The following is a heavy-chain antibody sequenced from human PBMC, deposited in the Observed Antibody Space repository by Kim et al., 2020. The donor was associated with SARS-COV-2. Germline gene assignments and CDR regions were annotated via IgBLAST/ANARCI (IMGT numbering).Heavy chain of an antibody. D-gene: IGHD2-2*01. CDR3: ARIRCNCYSTTCQAAYFDY. CDR1: GFSLSTSGMC. V-gene: IGHV2-70*11. Sequence: SGPTLVNPTQTLTLTCAFSGFSLSTSGMCVSCIRQPPGKALEWLARIDWDDDKYYNTSLKTRLTISKDTSKNQVVLTMTNMDPVDTATYYCARIRCNCYSTTCQAAYFDYWGQGTLVTVSS. CDR2: IDWDDDK. J-gene: IGHJ4*02.